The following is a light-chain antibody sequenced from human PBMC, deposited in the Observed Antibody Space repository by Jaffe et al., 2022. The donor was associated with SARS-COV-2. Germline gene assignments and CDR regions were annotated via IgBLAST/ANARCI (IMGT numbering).Light chain of an antibody. CDR3: QQYNFWLTWT. CDR1: QSVGSN. Sequence: EIVLTQSPATLSVSPGERATLSCRASQSVGSNLAWYQQKPGQAPRLLIYAASTRATGIPARFSGGGSGTEFTLTISSLQSEDFAVYYCQQYNFWLTWTFGQGTKVEIK. J-gene: IGKJ1*01. CDR2: AAS. V-gene: IGKV3-15*01.